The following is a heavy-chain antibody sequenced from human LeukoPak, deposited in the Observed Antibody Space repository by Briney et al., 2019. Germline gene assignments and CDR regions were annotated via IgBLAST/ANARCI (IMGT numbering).Heavy chain of an antibody. V-gene: IGHV4-59*01. J-gene: IGHJ5*02. D-gene: IGHD3-3*01. Sequence: SETLSLTCTVSGGSISSFYWSWIRQPPGQGLEWIGYIYYSGSTNYNPSLKSRVTILVDTSKNQFSLKLSSVTAADTAVYYCASSKYDFWSGFFDPWGQGTLVTVSS. CDR2: IYYSGST. CDR3: ASSKYDFWSGFFDP. CDR1: GGSISSFY.